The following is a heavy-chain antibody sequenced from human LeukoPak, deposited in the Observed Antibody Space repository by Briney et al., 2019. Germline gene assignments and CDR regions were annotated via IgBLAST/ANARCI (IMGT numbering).Heavy chain of an antibody. Sequence: SETLSLTRTVSGGSISSYYWSWIRQPPGKGLEWIGYIYYSGSTNYNPSLKSRVTISVDTSKNQFSLKLSSVTAADTAVYYCARSHSVWTSFDYWGQGTLVTVSS. CDR1: GGSISSYY. J-gene: IGHJ4*02. V-gene: IGHV4-59*01. D-gene: IGHD3/OR15-3a*01. CDR2: IYYSGST. CDR3: ARSHSVWTSFDY.